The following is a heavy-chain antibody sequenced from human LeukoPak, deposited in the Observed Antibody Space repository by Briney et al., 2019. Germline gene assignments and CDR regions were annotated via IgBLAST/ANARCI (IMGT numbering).Heavy chain of an antibody. V-gene: IGHV3-64*02. J-gene: IGHJ4*02. CDR1: GFTFSTYA. Sequence: PGGSLRLSCAASGFTFSTYAMHWVRQAPGKGLEYVAAISSDGGVTYYADSVKGRFPISRDNSKNTLYLQMGSLRAEDMAVYYCARRSLPERSGWYFPDYWGQGTLVTVSS. CDR3: ARRSLPERSGWYFPDY. CDR2: ISSDGGVT. D-gene: IGHD6-19*01.